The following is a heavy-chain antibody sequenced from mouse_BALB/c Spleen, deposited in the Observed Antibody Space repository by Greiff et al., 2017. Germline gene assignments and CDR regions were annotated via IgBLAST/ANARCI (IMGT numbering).Heavy chain of an antibody. CDR1: GFSLTSYD. Sequence: VQLQQSGPGLVAPSQSLSITCTVSGFSLTSYDISWIRQPPGKGLEWLGVIWTGGGTNYNSAFMSRLSISKDNSKSQVFLKMNSLQTDDTAIYYCVREMDYWGQGTSVTVSS. J-gene: IGHJ4*01. CDR2: IWTGGGT. V-gene: IGHV2-9-2*01. CDR3: VREMDY.